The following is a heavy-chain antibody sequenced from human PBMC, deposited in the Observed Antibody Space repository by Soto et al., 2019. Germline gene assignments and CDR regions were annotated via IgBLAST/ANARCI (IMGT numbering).Heavy chain of an antibody. CDR3: ARESEEAAAGVDY. D-gene: IGHD6-13*01. CDR2: IYYSGST. J-gene: IGHJ4*02. V-gene: IGHV4-31*03. CDR1: GGSISSGGYY. Sequence: QVQLQESGPGLVKPSQTLSLTCTVSGGSISSGGYYWSWIRQHPGKGLEWIGYIYYSGSTYYNPYLTSRVTISVDTSKNQFSLKLSSVTAADTAVYYCARESEEAAAGVDYWGQGTLVTVSS.